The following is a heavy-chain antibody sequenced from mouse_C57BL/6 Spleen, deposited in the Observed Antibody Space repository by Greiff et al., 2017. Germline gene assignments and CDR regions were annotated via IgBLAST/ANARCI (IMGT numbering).Heavy chain of an antibody. CDR2: SRHRANDYTT. CDR3: ERDASYNGDWWFDV. D-gene: IGHD2-12*01. CDR1: GFTFTGFY. V-gene: IGHV7-1*01. Sequence: EVKLVESGGGLVQSGRSLRLSCATSGFTFTGFYMEWVRQAPGKGLEWIAASRHRANDYTTEYSASVKGRFIVSRDTAESTLTLQMNDLRAEDTDIYDCERDASYNGDWWFDVWGTGTTVTVSA. J-gene: IGHJ1*03.